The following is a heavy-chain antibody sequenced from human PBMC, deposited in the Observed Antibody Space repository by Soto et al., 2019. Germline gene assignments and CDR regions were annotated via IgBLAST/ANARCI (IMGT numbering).Heavy chain of an antibody. V-gene: IGHV3-33*01. CDR3: ARYRSDYFGSGSYYGWFDP. CDR2: IWYDGSKK. CDR1: GFNFSTYT. Sequence: GGSLRLSCAASGFNFSTYTMHWVRQAPGKGLEWVAVIWYDGSKKYYADSVKGRFTISRDNSENTLYLQMNSLRAEDTAVYYCARYRSDYFGSGSYYGWFDPWGQGT. J-gene: IGHJ5*02. D-gene: IGHD3-10*01.